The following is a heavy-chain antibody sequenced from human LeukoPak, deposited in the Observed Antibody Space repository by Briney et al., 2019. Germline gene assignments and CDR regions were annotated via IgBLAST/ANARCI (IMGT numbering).Heavy chain of an antibody. Sequence: PGGSLRLSCAASGFTFSSYSMNWVRQAPGKGLEWVSYISSSSSSKYYADSVKGRFTISRDNAKNSLYLQMNSLRAEDTAVYYCARGPPGGYYYYMDVWGKGTTVTVSS. D-gene: IGHD2-15*01. CDR1: GFTFSSYS. J-gene: IGHJ6*03. CDR2: ISSSSSSK. CDR3: ARGPPGGYYYYMDV. V-gene: IGHV3-48*01.